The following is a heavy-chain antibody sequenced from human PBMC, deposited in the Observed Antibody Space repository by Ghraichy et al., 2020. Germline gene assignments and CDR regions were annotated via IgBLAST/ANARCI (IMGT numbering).Heavy chain of an antibody. V-gene: IGHV6-1*01. CDR1: GDSVSRNSGA. CDR3: ARETAWNYNDY. CDR2: TYYRSQWYK. D-gene: IGHD1-7*01. Sequence: SQTLSLTCAISGDSVSRNSGAWHWIRQSPSRGLEWLGRTYYRSQWYKEYAVSVKSRITINPDTSKNQFSLQLKPVTPEDTAVYYWARETAWNYNDYWCQGTLVTVSS. J-gene: IGHJ4*02.